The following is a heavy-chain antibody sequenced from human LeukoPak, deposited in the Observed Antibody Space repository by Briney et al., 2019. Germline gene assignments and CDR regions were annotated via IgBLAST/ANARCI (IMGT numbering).Heavy chain of an antibody. Sequence: GGSLRLSCAASGLTFSNYWMHWVRQTPGEGLVCVSLIKGDGSSTTYADSVKGRFTISRDNAKNTVYLQMNSLRAEDTAVYYCARGNYHAMDVWGQGTTVTVSS. V-gene: IGHV3-74*01. CDR3: ARGNYHAMDV. CDR1: GLTFSNYW. J-gene: IGHJ6*02. CDR2: IKGDGSST.